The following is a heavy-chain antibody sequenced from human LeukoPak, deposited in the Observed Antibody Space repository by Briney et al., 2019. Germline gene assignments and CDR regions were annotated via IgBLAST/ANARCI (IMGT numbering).Heavy chain of an antibody. Sequence: GGSLRHSCADSGFSLSNSAMSWVRQAPGKGLEWVSLIIASSGSTFYADSVKGRFTISRDNSKNTLYLQMNSLRAEDTAVYYCAKGAYDYIEMGYFDYWGQGTLVTVSS. D-gene: IGHD5-12*01. CDR1: GFSLSNSA. CDR3: AKGAYDYIEMGYFDY. J-gene: IGHJ4*02. V-gene: IGHV3-23*01. CDR2: IIASSGST.